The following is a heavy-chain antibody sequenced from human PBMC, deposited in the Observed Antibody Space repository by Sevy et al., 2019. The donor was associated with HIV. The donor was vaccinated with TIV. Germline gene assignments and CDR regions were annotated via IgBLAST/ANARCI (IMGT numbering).Heavy chain of an antibody. V-gene: IGHV3-23*01. CDR3: AKDRSHIIMIRGVVIFDY. Sequence: GSLRLSCAASGFTFSSYAMSWVLQAPGKGLEWVSAISGSGNTYYADSVKGRFTISRDNPKNTLFLQMNSLRAEDTAVYYCAKDRSHIIMIRGVVIFDYWGQGTLVTVSS. CDR2: ISGSGNT. D-gene: IGHD3-10*01. J-gene: IGHJ4*02. CDR1: GFTFSSYA.